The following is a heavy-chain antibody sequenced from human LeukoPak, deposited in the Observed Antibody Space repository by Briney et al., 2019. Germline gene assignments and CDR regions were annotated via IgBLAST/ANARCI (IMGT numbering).Heavy chain of an antibody. CDR3: ARDNPNVDTAMVMPFYFDY. CDR2: IKQDGSEK. D-gene: IGHD5-18*01. Sequence: GGSLRLSCAASGFTFSSYWMSWVRQAPGKGLEWVANIKQDGSEKYYVDSVKGRFTISRDNAKNSLYLQMNSLRAEDTAVYYCARDNPNVDTAMVMPFYFDYWGQGTLVTVSS. V-gene: IGHV3-7*01. J-gene: IGHJ4*02. CDR1: GFTFSSYW.